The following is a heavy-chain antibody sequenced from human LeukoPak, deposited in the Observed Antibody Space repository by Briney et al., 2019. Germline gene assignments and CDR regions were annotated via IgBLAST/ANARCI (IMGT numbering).Heavy chain of an antibody. V-gene: IGHV1-8*01. CDR3: AGTYSSGWQTYCYYGMDV. J-gene: IGHJ6*02. CDR1: GYTFTSYD. D-gene: IGHD6-19*01. Sequence: ASVKVSCKASGYTFTSYDINWVRQATGQGLEWMGWMNPNSVNTGYAQKFQGRVTMTRTTSISTAYMALSSLRSADTAVYYCAGTYSSGWQTYCYYGMDVWGQGTTVTVSS. CDR2: MNPNSVNT.